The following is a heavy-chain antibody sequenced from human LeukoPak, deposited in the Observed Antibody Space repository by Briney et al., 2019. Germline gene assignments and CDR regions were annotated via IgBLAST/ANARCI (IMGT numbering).Heavy chain of an antibody. CDR1: GYNFPKSW. V-gene: IGHV5-51*01. CDR2: VYPDDSRI. J-gene: IGHJ4*02. D-gene: IGHD5-12*01. CDR3: ARPDYFASHD. Sequence: GESLKISCKAPGYNFPKSWIGWVRQMPGKGLEWMAIVYPDDSRIKYSPSFQGQVTISADRSINTAYLQWSSLRASDTAMYYCARPDYFASHDWGQGTLVTVSS.